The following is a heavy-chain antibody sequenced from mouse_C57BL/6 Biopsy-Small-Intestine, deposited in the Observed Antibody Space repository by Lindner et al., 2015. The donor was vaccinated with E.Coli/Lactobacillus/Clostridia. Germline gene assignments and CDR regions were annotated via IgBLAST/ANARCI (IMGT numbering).Heavy chain of an antibody. CDR3: ARPHYYAMDY. V-gene: IGHV5-17*01. J-gene: IGHJ4*01. CDR1: GFTFSDYG. Sequence: VQLQESGGGLVKPGGSLKLSCAASGFTFSDYGMHWVRQAPEKGLEWVAYISSGSNTIYYADTVKGLFTISRDNAKNTLFLQMTSLRSEDTAMYYCARPHYYAMDYWGQGTSVTVSS. CDR2: ISSGSNTI.